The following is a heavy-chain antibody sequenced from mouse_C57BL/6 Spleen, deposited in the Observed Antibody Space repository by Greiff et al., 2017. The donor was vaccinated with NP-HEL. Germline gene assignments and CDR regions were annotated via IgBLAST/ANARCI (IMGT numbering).Heavy chain of an antibody. D-gene: IGHD1-2*01. CDR2: IDPENGDT. J-gene: IGHJ3*01. V-gene: IGHV14-4*01. CDR3: TTMELRRRGFAY. Sequence: EVKLQESGAELVRPGASVKLSCTASGFNIKDDYMHWVKQRPEQGLEWIGWIDPENGDTEYASKFQGKATITADTSSNTAYLQLSSLTSEDTAVYYCTTMELRRRGFAYWGQGTLVTVSA. CDR1: GFNIKDDY.